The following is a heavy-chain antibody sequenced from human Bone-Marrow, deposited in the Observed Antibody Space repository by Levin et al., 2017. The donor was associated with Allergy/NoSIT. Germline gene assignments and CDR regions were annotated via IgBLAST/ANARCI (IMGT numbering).Heavy chain of an antibody. D-gene: IGHD6-19*01. CDR3: ARDSQWLVS. J-gene: IGHJ5*02. CDR2: IIPMFGKT. V-gene: IGHV1-69*13. CDR1: GGTFSSYA. Sequence: ASVKVSCKASGGTFSSYAFCWVRQAPGQGLEWMGTIIPMFGKTNYAQQFLGRVTITADESTSSAHMELRTLRSEDTAVYYCARDSQWLVSWGQGTLVTVSS.